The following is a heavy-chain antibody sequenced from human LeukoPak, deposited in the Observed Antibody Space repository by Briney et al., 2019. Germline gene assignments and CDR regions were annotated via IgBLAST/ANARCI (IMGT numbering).Heavy chain of an antibody. CDR3: ARDYYDRSGNYYYMDV. D-gene: IGHD3-22*01. Sequence: GESLKISCKGPGYSFTSSWIGWVRQMPGKGLEWMGVFLLSDSDTRSSPSFQGQVTISADKYISTAYRQWSSLKASDTAMYYCARDYYDRSGNYYYMDVWGKGTTVTVSS. CDR1: GYSFTSSW. J-gene: IGHJ6*03. CDR2: FLLSDSDT. V-gene: IGHV5-51*01.